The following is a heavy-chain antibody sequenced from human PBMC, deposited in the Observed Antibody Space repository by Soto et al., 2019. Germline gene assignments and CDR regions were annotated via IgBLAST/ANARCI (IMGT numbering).Heavy chain of an antibody. V-gene: IGHV3-30*18. CDR3: AKDRGSGSYYNVDFDY. D-gene: IGHD3-10*01. CDR1: GFTFSSYG. J-gene: IGHJ4*02. Sequence: QPGGSLRLSCAASGFTFSSYGMHWVRQAPGKGLEWVAVISYDGSNKYYADSVKGRFTISRDNSKNTLYLQMNSLRAEDTAVYYCAKDRGSGSYYNVDFDYWGQGTLVTVSS. CDR2: ISYDGSNK.